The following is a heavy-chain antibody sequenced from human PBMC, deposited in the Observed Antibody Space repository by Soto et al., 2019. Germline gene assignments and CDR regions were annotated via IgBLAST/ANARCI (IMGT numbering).Heavy chain of an antibody. D-gene: IGHD7-27*01. Sequence: EVQLVESGGGLVQPGGSLRLSCATSGFILSDCAMNWVRQAPGKGLEWVSYISSSSSVRDYADSVKGRFTVSRDNARNSLYLQMTSLRAEDTAVYYCARDLSWGSNWYYYMDVWGKGTTVTVSS. J-gene: IGHJ6*03. V-gene: IGHV3-48*01. CDR2: ISSSSSVR. CDR1: GFILSDCA. CDR3: ARDLSWGSNWYYYMDV.